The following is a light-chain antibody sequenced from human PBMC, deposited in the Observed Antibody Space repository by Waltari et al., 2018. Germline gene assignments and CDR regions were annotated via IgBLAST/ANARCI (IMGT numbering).Light chain of an antibody. CDR2: KDP. Sequence: SHELTQPPSVSVSPGQTATITCSGETLSKQYVYWYQHKPGQAPFLLIYKDPARPSGIPDRFSGSSSGTSVTLTISGVQAEDEADYYCQLADSTVTYVFGPGTKVIVL. J-gene: IGLJ1*01. V-gene: IGLV3-25*03. CDR3: QLADSTVTYV. CDR1: TLSKQY.